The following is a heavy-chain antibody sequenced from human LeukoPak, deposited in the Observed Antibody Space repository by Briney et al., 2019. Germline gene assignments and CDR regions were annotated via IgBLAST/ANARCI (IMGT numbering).Heavy chain of an antibody. CDR1: GGSISSYY. V-gene: IGHV4-59*01. D-gene: IGHD6-13*01. CDR2: TYYSGST. J-gene: IGHJ4*02. CDR3: TRGGRIAATGPGGY. Sequence: SETLSLTCTVSGGSISSYYWSWIRQPPGKGQEYIGYTYYSGSTNYNPSLKSRVTISVNTSKNQFSLKLSSVTAADTAVYYCTRGGRIAATGPGGYWGQGTLVTVSS.